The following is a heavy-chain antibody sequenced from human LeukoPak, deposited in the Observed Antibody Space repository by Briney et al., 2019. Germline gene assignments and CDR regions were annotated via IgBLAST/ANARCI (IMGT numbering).Heavy chain of an antibody. CDR1: GYTFTSYG. CDR3: ARSFNEYYDSSGFIGY. Sequence: ASVKVSCKASGYTFTSYGISWVRQAPGQGLEWMGWISAYNGNTNYAQKLQGRVTMTTDTSTSTAYMELRSLRSDDTAVYYCARSFNEYYDSSGFIGYWGQGTLVTVSS. D-gene: IGHD3-22*01. CDR2: ISAYNGNT. J-gene: IGHJ4*02. V-gene: IGHV1-18*01.